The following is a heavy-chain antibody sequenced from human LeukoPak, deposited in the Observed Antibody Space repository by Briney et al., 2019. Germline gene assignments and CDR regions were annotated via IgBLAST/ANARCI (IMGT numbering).Heavy chain of an antibody. J-gene: IGHJ4*02. V-gene: IGHV3-21*01. Sequence: GGSLRLSFAAPGFTFSSYSMNWVRQAPGKGREWVSSIISRSSYIYYADSVKGRFTISRDNAKNSLYLQMNSLRAEDTAVYYCARDPVEMATPNFDYWGQGTLVTVSS. CDR2: IISRSSYI. D-gene: IGHD5-24*01. CDR3: ARDPVEMATPNFDY. CDR1: GFTFSSYS.